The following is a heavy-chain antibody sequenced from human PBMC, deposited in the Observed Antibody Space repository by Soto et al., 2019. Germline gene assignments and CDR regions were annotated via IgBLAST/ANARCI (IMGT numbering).Heavy chain of an antibody. CDR2: INTYNGYT. CDR1: GYTFTSCG. V-gene: IGHV1-18*01. D-gene: IGHD4-4*01. J-gene: IGHJ6*02. CDR3: ARDLTKGLDV. Sequence: ASVKVSFKASGYTFTSCGISWVRQAPGQGLEWMGSINTYNGYTNYPQNFQGRVTMTTDTSTGTVYMELRSLTSDDTAVYYCARDLTKGLDVWGQGTTVTVSS.